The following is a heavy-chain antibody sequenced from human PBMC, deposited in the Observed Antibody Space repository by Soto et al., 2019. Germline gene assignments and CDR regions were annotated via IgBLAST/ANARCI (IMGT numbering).Heavy chain of an antibody. V-gene: IGHV4-59*01. CDR3: ARVGFLEWLLSPHSYYSMDV. CDR1: GGSISSYY. D-gene: IGHD3-3*02. CDR2: IYYSGST. Sequence: SETLSLTCTVSGGSISSYYWSWIRQPPGKGPEWIGYIYYSGSTNYNPSLKSRVTISVDTSKNQFSLKLSSVTAADTAVYYSARVGFLEWLLSPHSYYSMDVWGKGTSVTLSS. J-gene: IGHJ6*03.